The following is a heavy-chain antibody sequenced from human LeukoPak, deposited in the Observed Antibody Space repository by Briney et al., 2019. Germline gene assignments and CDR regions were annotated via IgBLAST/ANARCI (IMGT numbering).Heavy chain of an antibody. D-gene: IGHD7-27*01. J-gene: IGHJ3*02. CDR3: ARELGINAFDI. CDR2: ISPKSGGT. Sequence: ASVKVSCKASGYTFTVNDLYWVRQTPGQGLELMGWISPKSGGTHYAQKFQGRVTMTGDTSISTAYMELSSLKSDDTAVYYCARELGINAFDIWGQGTMVTVSS. V-gene: IGHV1-2*02. CDR1: GYTFTVND.